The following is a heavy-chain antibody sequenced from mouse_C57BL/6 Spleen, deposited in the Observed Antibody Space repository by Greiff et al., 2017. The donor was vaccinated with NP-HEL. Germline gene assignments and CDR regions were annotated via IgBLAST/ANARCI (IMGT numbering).Heavy chain of an antibody. D-gene: IGHD3-2*02. CDR2: IDPETGGT. V-gene: IGHV1-15*01. CDR3: TRGLRLRGYYAMDY. Sequence: VQLQQSGAELVRPGASVTLSCKASGYTFTDYEMHWVKQTPVHGLEWIGAIDPETGGTAYNQKFKGKAILTADKSSSTAYMELRSLTSEDSAVDYCTRGLRLRGYYAMDYWGQGTSVTVSS. CDR1: GYTFTDYE. J-gene: IGHJ4*01.